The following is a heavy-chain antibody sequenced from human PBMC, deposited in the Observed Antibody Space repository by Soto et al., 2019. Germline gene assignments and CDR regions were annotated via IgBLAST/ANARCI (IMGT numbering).Heavy chain of an antibody. CDR2: IYYSGST. CDR1: GGSISSYY. Sequence: ETLSLTCTVSGGSISSYYWSWIRQPPGKGLEWIGYIYYSGSTNYNPSLKSRVTISVDTSKNQFSLKLSSVTAADTAVYYCARDPTEVGATIFDAFDIWGQGTMVTVSS. D-gene: IGHD1-26*01. J-gene: IGHJ3*02. V-gene: IGHV4-59*01. CDR3: ARDPTEVGATIFDAFDI.